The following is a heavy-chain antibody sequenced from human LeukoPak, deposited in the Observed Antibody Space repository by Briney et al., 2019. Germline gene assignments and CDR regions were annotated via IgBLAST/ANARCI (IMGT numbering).Heavy chain of an antibody. D-gene: IGHD1-26*01. V-gene: IGHV4-34*01. CDR1: GGSISSYY. CDR3: ARAVGATDY. Sequence: SETLSLTCTVSGGSISSYYWSWIRQPPGKGLEWIGEINHSGSTNYNPSLKSRVTISVDTSKNQFSLKLSSVTAADTAVYYCARAVGATDYWGQGTLVTVSS. J-gene: IGHJ4*02. CDR2: INHSGST.